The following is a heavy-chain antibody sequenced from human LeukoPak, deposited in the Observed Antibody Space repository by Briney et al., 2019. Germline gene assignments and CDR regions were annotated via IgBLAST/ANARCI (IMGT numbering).Heavy chain of an antibody. CDR2: INPSGGST. CDR3: ARTRVGCTNGVCYTGQFDY. D-gene: IGHD2-8*01. Sequence: ASVKVSCKASGYTFTSYYMHWVRQAPGQGLEWMGIINPSGGSTSYAQKLQGRVTMTRDTSTSTVYMELSSLRSEDTAVYYCARTRVGCTNGVCYTGQFDYWGQGTLVTVSS. CDR1: GYTFTSYY. V-gene: IGHV1-46*01. J-gene: IGHJ4*02.